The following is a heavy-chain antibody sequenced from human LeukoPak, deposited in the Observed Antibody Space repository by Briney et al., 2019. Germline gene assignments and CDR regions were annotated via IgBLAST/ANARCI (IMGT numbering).Heavy chain of an antibody. Sequence: GRSLRLSCAASGFTFSSYGMHWVRQAPGKGLEWVAVIWYDGSNKYYADSVKGRFTISRDNSKNTLYLQMNSLRAEDTAVYYCAKDLGDTAMVYYFDYWGQGTLVTVYS. CDR3: AKDLGDTAMVYYFDY. CDR1: GFTFSSYG. J-gene: IGHJ4*02. CDR2: IWYDGSNK. V-gene: IGHV3-33*06. D-gene: IGHD5-18*01.